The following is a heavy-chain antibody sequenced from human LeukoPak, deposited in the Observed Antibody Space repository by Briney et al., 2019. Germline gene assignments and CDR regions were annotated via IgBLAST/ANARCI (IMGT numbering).Heavy chain of an antibody. CDR3: ARGIVVVPAAMVIGWFDP. J-gene: IGHJ5*02. V-gene: IGHV4-59*01. CDR1: GGSISSYY. D-gene: IGHD2-2*01. CDR2: IYYSGST. Sequence: SESLSLTCTVSGGSISSYYWSWIRQPPGKGLEWIGYIYYSGSTNYNPSLKSRVTISVDTSKNQFSLKLSSVTAADTAVYYCARGIVVVPAAMVIGWFDPWGQGTLVTVSS.